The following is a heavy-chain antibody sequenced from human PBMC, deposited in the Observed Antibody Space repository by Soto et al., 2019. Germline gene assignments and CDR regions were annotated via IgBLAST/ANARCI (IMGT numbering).Heavy chain of an antibody. CDR2: LWYDGSRE. Sequence: QVQLVESGGGVVQPGRSLRLSCTASGFSVSTHVIHWVRQAPGKGLEWVAVLWYDGSREYYAESVKGRFNISRDNSKNTMYLQMNSLRAEDTAVYYCARVPRYDTWYFDYWGQGTLASVSS. CDR1: GFSVSTHV. D-gene: IGHD3-22*01. CDR3: ARVPRYDTWYFDY. J-gene: IGHJ4*02. V-gene: IGHV3-33*01.